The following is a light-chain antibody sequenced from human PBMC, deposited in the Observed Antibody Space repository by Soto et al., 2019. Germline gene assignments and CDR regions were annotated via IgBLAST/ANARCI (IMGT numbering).Light chain of an antibody. CDR2: HVS. Sequence: QSALTQPASVSGSPGQSMTISCTGTSSDVGGYNYVSWYQQHPGKAPKLLIHHVSRRPSGVPARFSGSKSGNTASLTVSGLQTEDEADYYCSSYGGFNNVLFGGGTKLTVL. CDR1: SSDVGGYNY. CDR3: SSYGGFNNVL. J-gene: IGLJ2*01. V-gene: IGLV2-8*01.